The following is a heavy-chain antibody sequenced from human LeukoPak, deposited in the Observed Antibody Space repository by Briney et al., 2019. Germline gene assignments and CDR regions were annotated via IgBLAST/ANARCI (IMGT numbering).Heavy chain of an antibody. J-gene: IGHJ4*02. D-gene: IGHD1-20*01. CDR1: GYTFTNYG. Sequence: ASVTVSYKASGYTFTNYGISWVGQAPGQGLEGMGWINVPNGHINYPPKLQGRVTLTTDTFTSTAYMEVRSLTSDDTAIYYCARDSNWNVDYWGQGTLVTVSS. CDR3: ARDSNWNVDY. CDR2: INVPNGHI. V-gene: IGHV1-18*01.